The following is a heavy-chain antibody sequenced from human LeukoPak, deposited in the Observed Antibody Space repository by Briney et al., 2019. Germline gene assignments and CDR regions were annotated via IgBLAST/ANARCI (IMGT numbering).Heavy chain of an antibody. CDR3: ARGGLGGITAYSNYLFDY. J-gene: IGHJ4*02. Sequence: PSETLSLTCTGSGGSIRNYYWSWVRQPPGEGLEWIGYFYYSGSANYNPSLKSRVTISIDTSKNQFSLNLTSVTAADTAVYYCARGGLGGITAYSNYLFDYWGQGTLVTVSS. V-gene: IGHV4-59*08. D-gene: IGHD4-11*01. CDR2: FYYSGSA. CDR1: GGSIRNYY.